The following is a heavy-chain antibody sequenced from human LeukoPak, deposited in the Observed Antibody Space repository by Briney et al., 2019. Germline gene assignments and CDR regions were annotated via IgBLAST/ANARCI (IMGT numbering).Heavy chain of an antibody. CDR2: VYPGDSDT. CDR3: ARQLTTLKGFDI. CDR1: GFTFSTSW. J-gene: IGHJ3*02. D-gene: IGHD4-11*01. Sequence: GESLQISCQGSGFTFSTSWIGWVRQLPGKGLEWMGSVYPGDSDTRHSPSFQGQVTISADKSINTAYLQWTSLKASDTAMFYCARQLTTLKGFDIWGQGTMVTASS. V-gene: IGHV5-51*01.